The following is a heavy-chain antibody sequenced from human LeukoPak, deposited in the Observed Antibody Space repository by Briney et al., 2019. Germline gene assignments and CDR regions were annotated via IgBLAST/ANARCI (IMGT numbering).Heavy chain of an antibody. J-gene: IGHJ3*02. V-gene: IGHV4-4*02. CDR3: ATETYYYDSSGPRHAFDI. D-gene: IGHD3-22*01. CDR1: GGSISSSNW. Sequence: PSETLSLTCAVSGGSISSSNWWSWVRQPPGKGLEWIGEIYHSGSTNYNPSLKSRVTISVDKSKNQFSLKLSSVTAADTAVYYCATETYYYDSSGPRHAFDIWGQGTMVTVSS. CDR2: IYHSGST.